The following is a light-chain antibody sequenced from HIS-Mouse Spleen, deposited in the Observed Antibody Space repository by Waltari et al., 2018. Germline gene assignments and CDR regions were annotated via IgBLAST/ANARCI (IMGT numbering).Light chain of an antibody. CDR2: DAS. Sequence: AIQLTQSPSSLSASVRDRVTTTCRASQGISSALAWYQQKPGKATKLLIYDASSLESGVPSRFSGSGSGTDFTLTISSLQPEDFATYYCQQFNSYPVTFGGGTKVEIK. V-gene: IGKV1-13*02. CDR1: QGISSA. J-gene: IGKJ4*01. CDR3: QQFNSYPVT.